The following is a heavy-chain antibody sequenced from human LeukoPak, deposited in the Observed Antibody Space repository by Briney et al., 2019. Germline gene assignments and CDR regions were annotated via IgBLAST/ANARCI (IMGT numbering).Heavy chain of an antibody. J-gene: IGHJ4*02. V-gene: IGHV1-18*01. Sequence: ASVKVSCKASGYTFTSYGISWVRQAPGQGLEWMGWISAYNGNTNYAQKLQGRVTMTTDTSTSTAYMELRSLRSDDTAVYYCARDTYYVFWSGYHFYFDYWGQGTLVTVSS. CDR3: ARDTYYVFWSGYHFYFDY. CDR1: GYTFTSYG. CDR2: ISAYNGNT. D-gene: IGHD3-3*01.